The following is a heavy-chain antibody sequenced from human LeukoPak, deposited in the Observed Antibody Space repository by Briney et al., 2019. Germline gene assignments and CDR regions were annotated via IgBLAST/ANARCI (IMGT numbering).Heavy chain of an antibody. D-gene: IGHD3-22*01. CDR3: ARMYVPFYDTSGYYLDY. J-gene: IGHJ4*02. CDR2: IYYTGGT. Sequence: SETLSLTCTVSGGSITSNYYWASIRRPPGKGLEGIGIIYYTGGTYYNPSLKRRVTMSVDTSKNQFSLKLNSVTAADTAVYYCARMYVPFYDTSGYYLDYWGQGTLVTVSS. V-gene: IGHV4-39*01. CDR1: GGSITSNYY.